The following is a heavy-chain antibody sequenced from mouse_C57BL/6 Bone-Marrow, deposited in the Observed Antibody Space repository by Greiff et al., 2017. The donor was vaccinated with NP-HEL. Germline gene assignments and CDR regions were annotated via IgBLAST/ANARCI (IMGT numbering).Heavy chain of an antibody. V-gene: IGHV14-2*01. CDR2: IDPEDGET. CDR3: APIARGFAY. CDR1: GYTFTSYY. Sequence: VQLQQSGAELAKPGASVKLSCKASGYTFTSYYMHWVKQRTEQGLEWIGRIDPEDGETKYAPKFQGKATITADTSSNTAYLQLSSLTSEDTAVYYCAPIARGFAYWGQGTLVTVSA. J-gene: IGHJ3*01.